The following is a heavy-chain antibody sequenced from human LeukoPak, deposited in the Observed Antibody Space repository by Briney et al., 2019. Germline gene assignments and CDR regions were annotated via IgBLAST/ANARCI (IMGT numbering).Heavy chain of an antibody. V-gene: IGHV4-4*09. CDR2: IYTSGST. CDR3: ARHYYYYYMDV. CDR1: GGSISSYY. J-gene: IGHJ6*03. Sequence: SETLPLTCTASGGSISSYYWSWIRQPPGKGLEWIGYIYTSGSTNYNPSLTSRVTISVDTSKNQFSPKLSPVTAADTAVYYCARHYYYYYMDVWGKGTTVTVSS.